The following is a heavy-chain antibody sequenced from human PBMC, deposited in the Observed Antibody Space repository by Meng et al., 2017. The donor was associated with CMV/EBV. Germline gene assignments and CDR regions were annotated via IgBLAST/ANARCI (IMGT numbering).Heavy chain of an antibody. J-gene: IGHJ6*02. Sequence: SETLSLTCTVSGGSISSGDYYWSWIRQPPGMGLEWIGYIYYSGSTYYNPSLKSRVTISVDTSKNQFSLKLSSVTAADTAVYYCARAGVYCSSTSCHRYYGMDVWGQGTTVTVSS. CDR2: IYYSGST. V-gene: IGHV4-30-4*08. CDR1: GGSISSGDYY. D-gene: IGHD2-2*01. CDR3: ARAGVYCSSTSCHRYYGMDV.